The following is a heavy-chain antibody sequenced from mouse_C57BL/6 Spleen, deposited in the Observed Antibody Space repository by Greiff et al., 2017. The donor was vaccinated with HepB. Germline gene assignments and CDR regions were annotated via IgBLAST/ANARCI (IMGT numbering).Heavy chain of an antibody. CDR1: GFTFSDYG. CDR3: AKSYGSAGYFDV. CDR2: ISSGSSTI. J-gene: IGHJ1*03. V-gene: IGHV5-17*01. D-gene: IGHD1-1*01. Sequence: EVQVVESGGGLVKPGGSLKLSCAASGFTFSDYGMHWVRQAPEKGLEWVAYISSGSSTIYYADTVKGRFTISRDNAKNTLFLQMTSLRSEDTAMYYCAKSYGSAGYFDVWGTGTTVTVSS.